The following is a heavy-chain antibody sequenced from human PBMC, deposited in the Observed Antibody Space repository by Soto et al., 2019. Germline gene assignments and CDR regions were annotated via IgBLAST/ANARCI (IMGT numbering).Heavy chain of an antibody. V-gene: IGHV3-30-3*01. CDR3: ARDFLVVVAATKYYYYYGMDV. Sequence: GGSLRLSCAASGFTFSSYAMHWVRQAPGKGLEWVAVISYDGSNKYYADSVKGRFTISRDNSKNTPYLQMNSLRAEDTAVYYCARDFLVVVAATKYYYYYGMDVWGQGTTVTVSS. CDR1: GFTFSSYA. CDR2: ISYDGSNK. D-gene: IGHD2-15*01. J-gene: IGHJ6*02.